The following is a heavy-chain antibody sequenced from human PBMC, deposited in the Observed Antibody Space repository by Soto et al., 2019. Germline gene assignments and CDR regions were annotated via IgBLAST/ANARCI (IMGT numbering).Heavy chain of an antibody. CDR1: GFTFSDYY. Sequence: QVQLVESGGGLVKPGGSLRLSCAASGFTFSDYYMSWIRQAPGKGLAGVSYISSSGSTIYYAASVKGRFTISRDNAKNSLYLQMNSLRAEDTAVYYCARSDCSSTSCYLLYYYYMDVWGKGTTVTVSS. CDR3: ARSDCSSTSCYLLYYYYMDV. D-gene: IGHD2-2*01. CDR2: ISSSGSTI. V-gene: IGHV3-11*01. J-gene: IGHJ6*03.